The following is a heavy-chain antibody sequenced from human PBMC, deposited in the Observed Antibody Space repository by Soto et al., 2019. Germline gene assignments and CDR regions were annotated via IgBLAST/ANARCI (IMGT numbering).Heavy chain of an antibody. CDR2: IWNDGTKK. V-gene: IGHV3-33*01. J-gene: IGHJ2*01. Sequence: VQLVESGGGVVQPGRSLRLSCAASGFVYSNYAMHWVRLSPGKGLEWVALIWNDGTKKYYMDSVKGRFIISRDNSLKTLHLQMDSLRAEDAAVYFCVRGIPSQYSSDWLYWYFDLRGRGTQVTVSA. CDR1: GFVYSNYA. D-gene: IGHD2-21*01. CDR3: VRGIPSQYSSDWLYWYFDL.